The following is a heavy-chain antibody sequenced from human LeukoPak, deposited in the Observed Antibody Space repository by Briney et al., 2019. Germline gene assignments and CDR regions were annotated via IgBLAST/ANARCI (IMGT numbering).Heavy chain of an antibody. Sequence: GASVKVSCKASGYTFTGYYIHWVRQAPGQGLEWMGWINPNSGGTNYAQKFQGRVTMTRDTSISTAYMELSRLRSDDTAVYYCATAYYYDSSGYKYCLGYWGQGTLVTVSS. CDR2: INPNSGGT. D-gene: IGHD3-22*01. V-gene: IGHV1-2*02. J-gene: IGHJ4*02. CDR1: GYTFTGYY. CDR3: ATAYYYDSSGYKYCLGY.